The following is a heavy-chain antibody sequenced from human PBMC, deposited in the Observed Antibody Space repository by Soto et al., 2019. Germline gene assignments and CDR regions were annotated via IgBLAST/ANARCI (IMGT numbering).Heavy chain of an antibody. V-gene: IGHV1-24*01. CDR1: GYTLTELS. CDR3: ATPIAPDYYDSSGYYYFDY. D-gene: IGHD3-22*01. Sequence: ASVKVSCKVSGYTLTELSMHWVRQAPGKGLEWMGGFDPEDGETIYAQKFQGRVTMTEDTSTDTAYMELSSLRSEDTAVYYCATPIAPDYYDSSGYYYFDYWGQGTLVTVSS. CDR2: FDPEDGET. J-gene: IGHJ4*02.